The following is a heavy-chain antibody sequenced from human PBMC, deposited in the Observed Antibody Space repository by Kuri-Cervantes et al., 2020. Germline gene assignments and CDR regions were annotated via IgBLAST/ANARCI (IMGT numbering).Heavy chain of an antibody. V-gene: IGHV3-74*01. J-gene: IGHJ3*02. CDR3: ARVGCSSTSCYHERKDAFDI. D-gene: IGHD2-2*01. Sequence: GGSLRLSCAVSGFTFSSYWMHWVRQAPGKGLVWVSRINSDGSSTSYADSVKGRFTISRDNAKNTLYLQMNSLRAEDTAVYYCARVGCSSTSCYHERKDAFDIWGQGTMVTVSS. CDR1: GFTFSSYW. CDR2: INSDGSST.